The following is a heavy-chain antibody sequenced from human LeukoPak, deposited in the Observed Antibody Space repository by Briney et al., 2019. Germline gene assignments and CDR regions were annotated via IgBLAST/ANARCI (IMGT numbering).Heavy chain of an antibody. Sequence: ASVKVSCKASGYTFTGYYMHWVRQAPGQGLEWMGWINPNSGGTNYAQKFQGRVTMTRDTSISTAYMELSRLRSDDTAVYYCAREQVAAAEDIDWFDPWGQGTLVTVSS. V-gene: IGHV1-2*02. D-gene: IGHD6-13*01. CDR2: INPNSGGT. CDR1: GYTFTGYY. CDR3: AREQVAAAEDIDWFDP. J-gene: IGHJ5*02.